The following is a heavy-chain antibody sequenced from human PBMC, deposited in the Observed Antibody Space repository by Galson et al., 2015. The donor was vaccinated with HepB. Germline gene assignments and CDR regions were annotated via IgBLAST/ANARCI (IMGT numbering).Heavy chain of an antibody. V-gene: IGHV1-18*04. CDR1: GYKFTDYG. Sequence: VKVSCKASGYKFTDYGISWVRQAPGQGLEWMGWISTYNGNTNYAQKLQGRVTMTTDTSTSTAYMELRSLTSDDTAFFYCARKGAVVMDYWGQGTLVTVSS. J-gene: IGHJ4*02. CDR3: ARKGAVVMDY. CDR2: ISTYNGNT. D-gene: IGHD4/OR15-4a*01.